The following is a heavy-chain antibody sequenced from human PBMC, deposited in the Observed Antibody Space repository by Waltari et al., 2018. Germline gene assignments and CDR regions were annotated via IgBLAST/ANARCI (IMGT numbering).Heavy chain of an antibody. CDR3: ARGSITIFGVVIRTFDY. Sequence: QVQLVQSGAEVKKPGASVKVSCKASGYTFTSYAMHWVRQAPGQRLEWMGRINAGNGNTKYSQKFQGRVTITRDTSASTAYMELSSLRSEDTAVYYCARGSITIFGVVIRTFDYWGQGTLVTVSS. CDR2: INAGNGNT. D-gene: IGHD3-3*01. V-gene: IGHV1-3*01. J-gene: IGHJ4*02. CDR1: GYTFTSYA.